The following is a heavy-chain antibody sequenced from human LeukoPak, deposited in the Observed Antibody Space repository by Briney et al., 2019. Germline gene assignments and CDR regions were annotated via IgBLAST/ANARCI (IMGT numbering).Heavy chain of an antibody. CDR1: GFTFSRYA. CDR2: MRGDGGDI. CDR3: AKVSKRYYYGSGSYMDY. Sequence: GGSLRLSCTGSGFTFSRYAMVWVRQAPGKGLEWVSAMRGDGGDIRYADSVKGRFTISRDNAKNSLYLQMNSLRAEDTALYYCAKVSKRYYYGSGSYMDYWGQGTLVTVSS. V-gene: IGHV3-23*01. D-gene: IGHD3-10*01. J-gene: IGHJ4*02.